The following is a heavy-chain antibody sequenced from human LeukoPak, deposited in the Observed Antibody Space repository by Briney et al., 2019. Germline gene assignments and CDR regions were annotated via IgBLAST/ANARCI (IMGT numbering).Heavy chain of an antibody. Sequence: DSMRGRVTISRDNVENSLNLQMSSLRAEDTAVYYCVRGGSLGHSVYYFDYWGQGTLVTVSS. D-gene: IGHD3-10*01. V-gene: IGHV3-7*01. J-gene: IGHJ4*02. CDR3: VRGGSLGHSVYYFDY.